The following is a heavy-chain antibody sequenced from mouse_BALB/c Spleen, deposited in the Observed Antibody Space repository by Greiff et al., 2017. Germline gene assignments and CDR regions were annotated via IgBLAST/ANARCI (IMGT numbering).Heavy chain of an antibody. V-gene: IGHV2-2*02. CDR2: IWSGGST. Sequence: VQGVESGPGLVQPSQSLSITCTVSGFSLTSYGVHWVRQSPGKGLEWLGVIWSGGSTDYNAAFISRLSISKDNSKSQVFFKMNSLQANDTAIYYCASDGYHAMDYWGQGTSVTVSS. CDR1: GFSLTSYG. CDR3: ASDGYHAMDY. J-gene: IGHJ4*01. D-gene: IGHD2-3*01.